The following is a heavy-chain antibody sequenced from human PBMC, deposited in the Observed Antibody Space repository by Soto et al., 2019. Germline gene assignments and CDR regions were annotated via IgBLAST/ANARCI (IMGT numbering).Heavy chain of an antibody. CDR1: GFTFSSYG. J-gene: IGHJ4*02. CDR3: ARQSGVWRAAAGCYFDY. CDR2: ISYDGSNK. D-gene: IGHD6-13*01. Sequence: GGSLRLSCAASGFTFSSYGMHWVRQAPGKGLEWVAVISYDGSNKYYADSVKGRFTISRDNSKNTLYLQMNSLRAEDTAVYYCARQSGVWRAAAGCYFDYWGQGTLVTVSS. V-gene: IGHV3-30*03.